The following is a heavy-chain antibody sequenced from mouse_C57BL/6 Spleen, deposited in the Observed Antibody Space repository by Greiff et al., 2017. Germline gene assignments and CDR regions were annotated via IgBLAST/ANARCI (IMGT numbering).Heavy chain of an antibody. CDR3: ARSRELGRWYFDV. CDR2: INPSNGGT. CDR1: GYTFTSYW. Sequence: QVQLQQSGTELVKPGASVKLSCKASGYTFTSYWMHWVKQRPGQGLEWIGNINPSNGGTNYNEKFKSKATLTVDKSSSTAYMQLSSLTSEDSAVYYCARSRELGRWYFDVWGTGTTVTVSS. D-gene: IGHD4-1*01. V-gene: IGHV1-53*01. J-gene: IGHJ1*03.